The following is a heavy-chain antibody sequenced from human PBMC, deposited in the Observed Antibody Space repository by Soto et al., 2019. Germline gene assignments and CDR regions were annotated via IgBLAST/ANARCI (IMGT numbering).Heavy chain of an antibody. CDR3: NVLGSDSSGASVDY. J-gene: IGHJ4*02. D-gene: IGHD3-22*01. CDR1: GFTFSNYR. V-gene: IGHV3-21*01. Sequence: GGSLRLSCAASGFTFSNYRMNWVRQPPGKGLEWVSSISMTSSYIYYADSVKGRFTISRDNAKNSLYLQMNSLRAEDTAVYYCNVLGSDSSGASVDYWGQGTLVTVSS. CDR2: ISMTSSYI.